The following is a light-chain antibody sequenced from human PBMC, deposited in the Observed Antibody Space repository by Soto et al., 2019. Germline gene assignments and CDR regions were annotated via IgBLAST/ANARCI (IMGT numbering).Light chain of an antibody. Sequence: EIVLTQSPATLSLSPGERATLSCRASQSVKTFLVWYQQRPGQAPRLLIYGASTRATGIPDRFSGSGSGTDFTLTISRLEPEDFAVYYCQQYGSSLTFGGGTKVDI. CDR1: QSVKTF. CDR2: GAS. CDR3: QQYGSSLT. J-gene: IGKJ4*01. V-gene: IGKV3-20*01.